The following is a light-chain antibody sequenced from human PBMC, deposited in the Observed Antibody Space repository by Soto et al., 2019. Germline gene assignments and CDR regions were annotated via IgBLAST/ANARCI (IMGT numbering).Light chain of an antibody. CDR3: QQLSNWPPIT. Sequence: EIVLTQPPGTLSLSPGERATLSCRASQSVYTYLAWYQQKPGQAPRLLIYDASNRATGIPARFSGSGSGTDFTLTISSLEPEDFAVYYCQQLSNWPPITFGQGTRLEIK. CDR2: DAS. J-gene: IGKJ5*01. CDR1: QSVYTY. V-gene: IGKV3-11*01.